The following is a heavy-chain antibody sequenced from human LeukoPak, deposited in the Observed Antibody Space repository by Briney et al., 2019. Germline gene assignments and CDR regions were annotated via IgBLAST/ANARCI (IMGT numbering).Heavy chain of an antibody. J-gene: IGHJ5*02. CDR1: GFTFSSYA. CDR2: ISYDGSNK. Sequence: GGSLRLSCAASGFTFSSYAMHWVRQAPGEGLEWVAVISYDGSNKYYADSVKGRFTISRDNSKNTLYLQMNSLRAEDTAVYYCARVRLLSSNWFDPWGQGTLVTVSS. CDR3: ARVRLLSSNWFDP. D-gene: IGHD3-10*01. V-gene: IGHV3-30-3*01.